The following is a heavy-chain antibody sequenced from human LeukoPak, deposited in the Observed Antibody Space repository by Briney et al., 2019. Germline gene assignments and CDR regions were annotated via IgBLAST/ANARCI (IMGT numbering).Heavy chain of an antibody. D-gene: IGHD6-19*01. J-gene: IGHJ4*02. CDR1: GYDFTSVG. Sequence: ASVKVSCRASGYDFTSVGITWVRRAPGQGLEWMGWISPYNGNTRYAQKFQGRVAMTTDTSTTTAYMELRGLRFNDTAVYYCARAGPGSGWYFDYWGQGTLVTVSS. CDR2: ISPYNGNT. CDR3: ARAGPGSGWYFDY. V-gene: IGHV1-18*01.